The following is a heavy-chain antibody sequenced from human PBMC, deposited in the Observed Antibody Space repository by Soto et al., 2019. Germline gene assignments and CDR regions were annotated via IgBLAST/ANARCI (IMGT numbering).Heavy chain of an antibody. V-gene: IGHV1-18*04. CDR1: GYTFTSYG. D-gene: IGHD2-2*02. Sequence: ASVKVSCKASGYTFTSYGISWVRQAPGQGLEWMGWISAYNGNTNYAQKLQGRVTMTTDTSTSTAYMELRSLRSDDTAVYYCARIGRNCSSTSCYSWFGPWGQGTLVTVSS. CDR2: ISAYNGNT. J-gene: IGHJ5*02. CDR3: ARIGRNCSSTSCYSWFGP.